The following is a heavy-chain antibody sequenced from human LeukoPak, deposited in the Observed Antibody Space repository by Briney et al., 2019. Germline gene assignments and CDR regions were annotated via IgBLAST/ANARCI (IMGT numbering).Heavy chain of an antibody. D-gene: IGHD6-13*01. CDR1: GFTFSSYG. CDR2: ISYYGSSK. V-gene: IGHV3-30*18. Sequence: GGSLNLSCADSGFTFSSYGMHWVRQAPGKGLEWVAVISYYGSSKYYADSVKGRFTISRDNSKNTLYLQMNSLRAEDTAVYCCAKQMSSSWYYFDYWGQGTLVTVSS. J-gene: IGHJ4*02. CDR3: AKQMSSSWYYFDY.